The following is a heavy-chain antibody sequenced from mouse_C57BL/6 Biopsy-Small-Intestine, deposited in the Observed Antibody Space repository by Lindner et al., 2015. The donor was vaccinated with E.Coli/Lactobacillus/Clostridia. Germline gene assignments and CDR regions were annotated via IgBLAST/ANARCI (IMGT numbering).Heavy chain of an antibody. J-gene: IGHJ2*01. D-gene: IGHD2-4*01. Sequence: VQLQESGGEVVRTGTSVKMSCKASGYTFTNYWIGWAKQRPGQGLEWIGDIYPGGDYTYYSEKFKGKATLTADKSSSKAYMQFSSLTSEDSAIYYCARFFDYDGGYFDYWGQGTTLVVSS. CDR2: IYPGGDYT. CDR1: GYTFTNYW. CDR3: ARFFDYDGGYFDY. V-gene: IGHV1-63*01.